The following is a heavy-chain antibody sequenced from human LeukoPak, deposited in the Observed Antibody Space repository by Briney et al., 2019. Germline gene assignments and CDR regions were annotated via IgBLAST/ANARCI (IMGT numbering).Heavy chain of an antibody. J-gene: IGHJ6*02. D-gene: IGHD1-26*01. CDR2: INKDGSAT. CDR3: ATWAFYHSLDV. V-gene: IGHV3-43*02. CDR1: GFTFDAYA. Sequence: GGSLRLSCEASGFTFDAYAMHWVRQAPGKGLEWVSLINKDGSATYYADSVKGRFTISRDNSKNSLYLQMNSLRSEDTALYYCATWAFYHSLDVWGQGTTVTVSS.